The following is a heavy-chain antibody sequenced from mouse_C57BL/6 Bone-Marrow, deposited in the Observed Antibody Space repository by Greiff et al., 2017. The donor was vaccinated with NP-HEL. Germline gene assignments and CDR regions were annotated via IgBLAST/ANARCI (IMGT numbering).Heavy chain of an antibody. Sequence: QVQLKESGPGLVAPSQSLSITCTVSGFSLTSYAISWVRQPPGKGLEWLGVIWTGGGTNYNSALNSRLSISKDNSKSQVFLKMNSLQTDDTARYYCARAYYYGSSYYWYFDVWGTGTTVTVSS. CDR3: ARAYYYGSSYYWYFDV. CDR1: GFSLTSYA. V-gene: IGHV2-9-1*01. CDR2: IWTGGGT. J-gene: IGHJ1*03. D-gene: IGHD1-1*01.